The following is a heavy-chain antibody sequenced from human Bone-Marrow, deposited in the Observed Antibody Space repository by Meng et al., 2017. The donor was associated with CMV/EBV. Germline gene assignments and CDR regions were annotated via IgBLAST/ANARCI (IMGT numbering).Heavy chain of an antibody. CDR2: IYYSGST. J-gene: IGHJ5*02. CDR1: GGSISSGGYY. V-gene: IGHV4-31*03. D-gene: IGHD2-2*01. Sequence: LRLSCTVSGGSISSGGYYWSWIRQHPGKGLEWIGYIYYSGSTYYNPSLKSRVTISVDTSKNQFYLKLSSVTAAETAVYYCAREAADCSSTSCHNWFDPWSQGTLVTVSS. CDR3: AREAADCSSTSCHNWFDP.